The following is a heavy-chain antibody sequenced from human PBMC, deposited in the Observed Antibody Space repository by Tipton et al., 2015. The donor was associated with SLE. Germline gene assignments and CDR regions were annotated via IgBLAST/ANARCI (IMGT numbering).Heavy chain of an antibody. Sequence: LRLPCTVSGGSISSSSYYWGWIRQPPGKGLEWIGSIYYSGSTYYNPSLKSRVTISVDTSKNQFSLKLTSVTAADTAVYYCARYSLVIGGYSDYDPNGPFDYWGQGTLVTVSS. CDR1: GGSISSSSYY. CDR3: ARYSLVIGGYSDYDPNGPFDY. CDR2: IYYSGST. V-gene: IGHV4-39*07. J-gene: IGHJ4*02. D-gene: IGHD5-12*01.